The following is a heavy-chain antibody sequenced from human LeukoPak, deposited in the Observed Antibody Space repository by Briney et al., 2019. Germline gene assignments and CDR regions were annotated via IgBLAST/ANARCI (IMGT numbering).Heavy chain of an antibody. CDR2: IYYSGST. CDR3: AREIAVAAKGATHFDY. D-gene: IGHD6-19*01. V-gene: IGHV4-59*01. J-gene: IGHJ4*02. Sequence: SETLSLTCTVSGGSISSYYWSWIRQPPGKGLEWIGYIYYSGSTNYNPSLKSRVTISVDTSKNQFSLKLSSVTAADTAVYYCAREIAVAAKGATHFDYWGQGTLVTVSS. CDR1: GGSISSYY.